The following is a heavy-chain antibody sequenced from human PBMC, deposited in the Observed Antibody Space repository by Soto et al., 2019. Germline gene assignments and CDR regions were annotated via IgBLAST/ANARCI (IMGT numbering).Heavy chain of an antibody. J-gene: IGHJ4*02. CDR2: ISYDGSNK. V-gene: IGHV3-30*18. CDR1: GFTFSNYG. Sequence: GGSLRLSCAASGFTFSNYGMHWVRQAPGKGLEWVAVISYDGSNKQYADSVKGRFTISRDNSKNTLYLQMSSLRAEDTAVYYCAQSPGHSSSWYDYWGPGTLVTVSS. D-gene: IGHD6-13*01. CDR3: AQSPGHSSSWYDY.